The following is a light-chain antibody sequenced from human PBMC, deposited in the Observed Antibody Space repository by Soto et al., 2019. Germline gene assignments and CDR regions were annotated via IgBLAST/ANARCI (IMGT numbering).Light chain of an antibody. CDR3: SSYTSSSTPYV. CDR2: EVS. Sequence: QSLLTQPACVSVSPGQSITISCTGTSSDVGGYNYVSLYQQHPGKAPKLMIYEVSNRPSGVSNRFSGSKSGNTASLTISGLQAEDEADYYCSSYTSSSTPYVFGTGTKVTVL. J-gene: IGLJ1*01. CDR1: SSDVGGYNY. V-gene: IGLV2-14*01.